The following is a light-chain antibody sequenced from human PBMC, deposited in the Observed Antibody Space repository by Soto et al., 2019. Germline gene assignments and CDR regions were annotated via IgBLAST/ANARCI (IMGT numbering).Light chain of an antibody. CDR1: QSVDSR. Sequence: ETVMKQSPAVLSVSPGERATLSCRASQSVDSRLAWYQQKPGQAPRLLIYGASTRAPGIPARFSGSGSGTEFTLTLSSVPSEDSAIYYCQQFSDAPPERTVGQGTKV. V-gene: IGKV3-15*01. J-gene: IGKJ1*01. CDR2: GAS. CDR3: QQFSDAPPERT.